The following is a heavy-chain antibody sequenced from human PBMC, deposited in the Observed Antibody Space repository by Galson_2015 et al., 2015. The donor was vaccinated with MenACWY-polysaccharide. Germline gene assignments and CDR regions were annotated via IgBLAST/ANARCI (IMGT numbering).Heavy chain of an antibody. D-gene: IGHD6-19*01. Sequence: LRLSCAASGFTFTTYWMTWVRQAPGKGLEWVASINQDGSDNFYVDSVKGRFTISRDSAKNSLYLQMNSLRADDTAVYFCARDTGWRRFDPWGQGTLVTVS. CDR1: GFTFTTYW. V-gene: IGHV3-7*01. CDR3: ARDTGWRRFDP. CDR2: INQDGSDN. J-gene: IGHJ5*02.